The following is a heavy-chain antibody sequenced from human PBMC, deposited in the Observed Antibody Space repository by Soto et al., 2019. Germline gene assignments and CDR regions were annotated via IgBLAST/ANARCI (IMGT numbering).Heavy chain of an antibody. V-gene: IGHV1-69*01. Sequence: QVQLVQSGAEVKKPGSSVKVSCKASGGTFSSYAISWVRQAPGQGLEWMGGIIPIFGTANYAQKFQGRVTITADESTSTSYRELSSLRSEDTAVYYCAPRGPYGDYVFDYWGQGTLVTVSS. CDR3: APRGPYGDYVFDY. D-gene: IGHD4-17*01. J-gene: IGHJ4*02. CDR1: GGTFSSYA. CDR2: IIPIFGTA.